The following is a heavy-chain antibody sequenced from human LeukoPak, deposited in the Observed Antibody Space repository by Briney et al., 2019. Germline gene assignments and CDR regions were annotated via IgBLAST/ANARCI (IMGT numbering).Heavy chain of an antibody. CDR2: IIPIFDTT. Sequence: SVKVSCKASGGTFSTYTINWVRQAPGQGLEWMGGIIPIFDTTNYAQKFQGRVTITADESTNTAYMELSSLKSEDTAVYYCARDGAGGFTDAFDIWGRGTMVTVSS. CDR3: ARDGAGGFTDAFDI. CDR1: GGTFSTYT. J-gene: IGHJ3*02. D-gene: IGHD2-8*02. V-gene: IGHV1-69*01.